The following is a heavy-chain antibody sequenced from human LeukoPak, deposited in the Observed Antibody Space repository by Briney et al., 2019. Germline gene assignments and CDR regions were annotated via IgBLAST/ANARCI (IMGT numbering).Heavy chain of an antibody. CDR3: ARGTLYYDILTGYSDNWFDP. Sequence: SETLSLTCTVSGDSISSGDYYWSWIRQPAGKGLEWIGRIYTSGSTNYNPSLKSRVTISIDTSKNQFSLKLSSVTAADTAVYYCARGTLYYDILTGYSDNWFDPWGQGTLVTVSS. V-gene: IGHV4-61*02. D-gene: IGHD3-9*01. CDR1: GDSISSGDYY. J-gene: IGHJ5*02. CDR2: IYTSGST.